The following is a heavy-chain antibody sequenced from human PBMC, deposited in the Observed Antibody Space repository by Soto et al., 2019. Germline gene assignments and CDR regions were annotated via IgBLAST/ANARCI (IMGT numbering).Heavy chain of an antibody. CDR3: ARGFRGVYFDF. V-gene: IGHV4-30-4*01. CDR1: GGSVSSGSYY. J-gene: IGHJ4*02. Sequence: SETLSLTCTVSGGSVSSGSYYWSWIRQPPGKGLEWIGYIYYSATTYYNPSLKSRLTISIDTSKNQFSLKLSSVTAADTAMYFCARGFRGVYFDFWGQGTLVTVSS. D-gene: IGHD3-10*01. CDR2: IYYSATT.